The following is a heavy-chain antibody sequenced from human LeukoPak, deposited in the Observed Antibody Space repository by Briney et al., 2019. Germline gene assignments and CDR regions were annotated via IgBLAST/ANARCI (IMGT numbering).Heavy chain of an antibody. CDR1: GFTVSSNY. Sequence: PGGSLRLSCAASGFTVSSNYMSWVRQAPGKGLEWVSVIYSGGSTYYADSVKGRFTISRNNSKNTLYLQMNSLRAEDTAVYYCARAVADYYYGMDVWGQGTTVTVSS. V-gene: IGHV3-66*01. J-gene: IGHJ6*02. D-gene: IGHD6-19*01. CDR2: IYSGGST. CDR3: ARAVADYYYGMDV.